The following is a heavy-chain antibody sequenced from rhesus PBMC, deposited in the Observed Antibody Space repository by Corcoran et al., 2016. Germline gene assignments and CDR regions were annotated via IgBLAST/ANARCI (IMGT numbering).Heavy chain of an antibody. J-gene: IGHJ6*01. CDR3: AMSGTTFDLDS. V-gene: IGHV4-143*01. D-gene: IGHD1-14*01. Sequence: QVQLQESGPGVVKPSETPFLTLAVSGGSISGYYLWSRIRQPPGKGLVWFGFIYCGSGSTSYNPSLTSRVIISIDTSKNQFSLKLSSVTAADTSVYYCAMSGTTFDLDSWGQGVVVTFSS. CDR1: GGSISGYYL. CDR2: IYCGSGST.